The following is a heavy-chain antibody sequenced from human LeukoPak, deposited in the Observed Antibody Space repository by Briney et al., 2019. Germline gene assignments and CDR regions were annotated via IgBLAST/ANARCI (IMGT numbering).Heavy chain of an antibody. V-gene: IGHV3-48*03. J-gene: IGHJ4*02. CDR3: ARNGASSGRPYHFDY. CDR1: EFTFSSYE. Sequence: PGGSLRLSCAASEFTFSSYEMNWVRQAPGKGLEWISYISSSSSTIYYADSVKGRFTISRDNAESSLYLQMNSLRAEDTAVYYCARNGASSGRPYHFDYWGQGTLVTVSS. D-gene: IGHD6-19*01. CDR2: ISSSSSTI.